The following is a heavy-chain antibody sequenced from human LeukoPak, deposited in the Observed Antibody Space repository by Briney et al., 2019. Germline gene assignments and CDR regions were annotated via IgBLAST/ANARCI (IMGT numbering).Heavy chain of an antibody. CDR1: GGSISSYY. CDR2: IYYSGST. V-gene: IGHV4-59*08. D-gene: IGHD3-22*01. J-gene: IGHJ4*02. CDR3: ARHSRIYYDSSLAHFDY. Sequence: SETLSLTCTDSGGSISSYYWSWIRQPPGKGLEWIGYIYYSGSTNYNPSLKSRVTISVDTSKNQFSLKLSSVTAADTAVYYCARHSRIYYDSSLAHFDYWGQGTLVTVSS.